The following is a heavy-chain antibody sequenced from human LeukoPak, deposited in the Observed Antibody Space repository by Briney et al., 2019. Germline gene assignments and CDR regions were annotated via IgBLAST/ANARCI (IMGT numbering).Heavy chain of an antibody. CDR3: ARDGGNCSGGTCYSTH. Sequence: PGGSLRLSCAASGFTFSDYWMTWVRQAPGKGLEWVANIKQDGSEIHYVDSVKGRFTISRDNAKNSLYLQMNCLRAEDTAVYYCARDGGNCSGGTCYSTHWGQGTLVTVSS. D-gene: IGHD2-15*01. CDR1: GFTFSDYW. V-gene: IGHV3-7*03. J-gene: IGHJ4*02. CDR2: IKQDGSEI.